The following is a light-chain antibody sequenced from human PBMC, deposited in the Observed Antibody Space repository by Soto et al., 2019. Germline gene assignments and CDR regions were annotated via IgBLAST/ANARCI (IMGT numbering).Light chain of an antibody. Sequence: QSALTQPASVSGSPGQSITISCTGTSSDVGGDNYVPWYQQHPGKAPKLIIYEVSNRPSGVSDRFSGSKSGNTASLAISGLQAEDEADYYCRSYTSRSTPWVFGGGTKLTVL. V-gene: IGLV2-14*01. CDR1: SSDVGGDNY. J-gene: IGLJ3*02. CDR2: EVS. CDR3: RSYTSRSTPWV.